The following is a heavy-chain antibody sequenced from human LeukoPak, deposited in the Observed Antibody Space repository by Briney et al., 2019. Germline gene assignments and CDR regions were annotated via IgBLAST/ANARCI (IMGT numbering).Heavy chain of an antibody. V-gene: IGHV1-2*02. J-gene: IGHJ4*02. D-gene: IGHD5/OR15-5a*01. Sequence: ASVKVSCKASGYTFTGYYMHWVRQAPGQGLEWMGWINPNSGGTNYAQKFRGRVTMTRDTSISTAYMELSRLRSDDTAVYYCAREPISVFDYDLDYWGQGTLVTVSS. CDR3: AREPISVFDYDLDY. CDR2: INPNSGGT. CDR1: GYTFTGYY.